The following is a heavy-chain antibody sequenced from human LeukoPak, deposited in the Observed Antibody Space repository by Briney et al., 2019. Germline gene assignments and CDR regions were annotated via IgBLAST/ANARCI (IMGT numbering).Heavy chain of an antibody. J-gene: IGHJ4*02. Sequence: GGSLRLSCAVSGITVSSNYMSWVRQAPGKGLEWVSVIYTDGTTFYADSVRGRFTVSRDTSENTVYLEMNSLRAGDTAVYYCARDSIKSGIRSGSFDAWGQGTLVTVSS. CDR3: ARDSIKSGIRSGSFDA. CDR2: IYTDGTT. V-gene: IGHV3-66*01. D-gene: IGHD3-10*01. CDR1: GITVSSNY.